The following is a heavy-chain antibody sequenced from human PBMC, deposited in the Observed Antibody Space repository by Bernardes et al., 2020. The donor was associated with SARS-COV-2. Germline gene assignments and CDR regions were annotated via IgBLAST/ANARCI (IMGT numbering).Heavy chain of an antibody. D-gene: IGHD3-16*01. CDR2: ISGNGAGT. CDR3: ARGAYRDEFGDEYSYYYVMDV. J-gene: IGHJ6*02. Sequence: GGSLRLSCAASGFILSKHDMHWVRQAPGKGLEYVSGISGNGAGTYYADSVKGRFTVSRDNSKNTLYLQMGSLRTEDMAVYYCARGAYRDEFGDEYSYYYVMDVWGQGITVTVSS. CDR1: GFILSKHD. V-gene: IGHV3-64*02.